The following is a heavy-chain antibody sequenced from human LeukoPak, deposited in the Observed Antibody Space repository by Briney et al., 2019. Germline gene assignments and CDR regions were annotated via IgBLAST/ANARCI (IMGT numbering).Heavy chain of an antibody. CDR1: GFTFSSYG. V-gene: IGHV3-30*02. CDR2: IRYDGSNK. D-gene: IGHD5-12*01. Sequence: GGSLRLSCAASGFTFSSYGMHWVRQAPGKGLEWVAFIRYDGSNKYYADSVKGRFTISRDNSKNTLYLQMNSLRAEDTAVYYCAKDRSDIVATEFDYWGQGTLVTVSS. CDR3: AKDRSDIVATEFDY. J-gene: IGHJ4*02.